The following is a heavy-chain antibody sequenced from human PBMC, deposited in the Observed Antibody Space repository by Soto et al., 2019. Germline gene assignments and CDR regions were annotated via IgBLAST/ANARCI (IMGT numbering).Heavy chain of an antibody. D-gene: IGHD3-22*01. CDR1: GGTFSNYA. V-gene: IGHV1-69*06. Sequence: QVQLVQSGAEVKTPGSSVRVSCKASGGTFSNYAFSWVRQAPGQGLEYMGGIIPIFNTPSYAQNFQGRVTITADICTDTAYLELSSLRSDDTAVYYCATRLSAGDFWGQGTLIIVSS. CDR3: ATRLSAGDF. CDR2: IIPIFNTP. J-gene: IGHJ4*02.